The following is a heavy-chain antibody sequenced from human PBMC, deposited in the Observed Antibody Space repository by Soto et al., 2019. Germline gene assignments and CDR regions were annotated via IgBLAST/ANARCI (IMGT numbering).Heavy chain of an antibody. V-gene: IGHV6-1*01. J-gene: IGHJ5*02. Sequence: QTLSLTCAISGERVSCNSAAWNWIRQSPSRGLEWLGRTYYRSKWYNDYAVSVKSRITINPDTSKNQFSLQLNSVTPEDTAVYYCARDRRGYSSSWFDPWGQGTLVTVSS. D-gene: IGHD6-13*01. CDR1: GERVSCNSAA. CDR2: TYYRSKWYN. CDR3: ARDRRGYSSSWFDP.